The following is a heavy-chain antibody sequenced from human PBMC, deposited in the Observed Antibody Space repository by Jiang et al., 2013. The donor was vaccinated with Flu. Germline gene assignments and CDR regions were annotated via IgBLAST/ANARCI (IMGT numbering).Heavy chain of an antibody. J-gene: IGHJ3*01. CDR3: ARDLTRGGGSTDAFEV. D-gene: IGHD2-2*01. Sequence: PGLVKPSETLSLTCGVSGGSINKYYWSWIRQPAGKGLEWIGRIYSNGGTSYTPSLRSRVTMSVDMSKNQFSLTLSSVTAADTAVYFCARDLTRGGGSTDAFEVWGQGTMVIVSS. CDR2: IYSNGGT. V-gene: IGHV4-4*07. CDR1: GGSINKYY.